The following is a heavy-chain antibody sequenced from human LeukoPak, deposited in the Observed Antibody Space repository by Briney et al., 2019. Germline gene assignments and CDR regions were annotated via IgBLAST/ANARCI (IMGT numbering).Heavy chain of an antibody. CDR1: GGSFTDYF. J-gene: IGHJ5*02. CDR2: INHSGST. Sequence: PSETLSLTCGVYGGSFTDYFWSWIRQPPGKGLEWIGEINHSGSTNYNPSLKSRVTISVDSSKDQFSLKLSSVTAADTAVYYCARSITMVRGERGWFDPWGQGTLVTVSS. D-gene: IGHD3-10*01. V-gene: IGHV4-34*01. CDR3: ARSITMVRGERGWFDP.